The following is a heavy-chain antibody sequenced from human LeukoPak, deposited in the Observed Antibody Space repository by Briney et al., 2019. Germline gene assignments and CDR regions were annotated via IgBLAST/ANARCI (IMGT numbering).Heavy chain of an antibody. CDR3: ARWYSGSYGLAAFDI. V-gene: IGHV4-61*02. Sequence: PSETLSLTCTVSGGSISSGSYYWSWIRQPAGKGLEWIGRIYTSGSTNYNPSLKSRVTISVDTSKNQFSLKLSSVTAADTAVYYCARWYSGSYGLAAFDIWGQGTMVTVSS. D-gene: IGHD1-26*01. J-gene: IGHJ3*02. CDR2: IYTSGST. CDR1: GGSISSGSYY.